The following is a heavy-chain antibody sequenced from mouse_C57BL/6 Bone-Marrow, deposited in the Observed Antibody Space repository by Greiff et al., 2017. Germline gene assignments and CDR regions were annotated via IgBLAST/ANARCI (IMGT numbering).Heavy chain of an antibody. J-gene: IGHJ3*01. CDR2: ISSGGSYT. Sequence: EVMLVESGGDLVKPGGSLKLSCAASGFTFSSYGMSWVRQTPDKRLEWVATISSGGSYTYYPDSVKGRFTISRDNAKHTLYLQMSSLKSEDTAMYYCARLGLRQFAYWGQGTLVTVSA. V-gene: IGHV5-6*01. CDR1: GFTFSSYG. CDR3: ARLGLRQFAY. D-gene: IGHD2-4*01.